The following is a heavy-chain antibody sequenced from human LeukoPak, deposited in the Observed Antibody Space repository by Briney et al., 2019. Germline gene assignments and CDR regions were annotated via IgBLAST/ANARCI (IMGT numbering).Heavy chain of an antibody. CDR1: GFTFSSYA. V-gene: IGHV3-23*01. Sequence: GGSLRLSCAASGFTFSSYAMSWVRQAPGKGLEWVSAISGSGGSTYYADSVKGRFTISRDNSKNTLYLQMNSLRAEDTAVYYCAKVQTYYYDSSGYYSRGSYYYYYMDVWGKGTTVTISS. CDR2: ISGSGGST. D-gene: IGHD3-22*01. J-gene: IGHJ6*03. CDR3: AKVQTYYYDSSGYYSRGSYYYYYMDV.